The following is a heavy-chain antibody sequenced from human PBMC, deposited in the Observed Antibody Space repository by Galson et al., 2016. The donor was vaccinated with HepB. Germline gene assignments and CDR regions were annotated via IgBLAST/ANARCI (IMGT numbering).Heavy chain of an antibody. CDR2: ISGSSNNI. Sequence: SCAASGLTFSRCSMNWARQAPGKGLEWISYISGSSNNIYYAGSVKGRFTISRDNARNSVFLQMNTLRVEDTAVYYCAASGTADAGSAEYLQYWGQGALVTVSS. D-gene: IGHD1-26*01. CDR1: GLTFSRCS. CDR3: AASGTADAGSAEYLQY. V-gene: IGHV3-48*04. J-gene: IGHJ1*01.